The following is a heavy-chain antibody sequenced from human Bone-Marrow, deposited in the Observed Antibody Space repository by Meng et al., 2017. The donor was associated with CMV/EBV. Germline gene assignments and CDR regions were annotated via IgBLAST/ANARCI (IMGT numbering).Heavy chain of an antibody. CDR2: ISGSGGST. V-gene: IGHV3-23*01. Sequence: GESLKISCAASGFTFSSYAMSWVRQAPGKGLEWVTAISGSGGSTYYADSVQGRFTISRDNSKNTLYLQMTSLRAEDTAVYYCALRNFGVGGNRGNWFDPWGQGTLVTVSS. CDR1: GFTFSSYA. D-gene: IGHD3-3*01. CDR3: ALRNFGVGGNRGNWFDP. J-gene: IGHJ5*02.